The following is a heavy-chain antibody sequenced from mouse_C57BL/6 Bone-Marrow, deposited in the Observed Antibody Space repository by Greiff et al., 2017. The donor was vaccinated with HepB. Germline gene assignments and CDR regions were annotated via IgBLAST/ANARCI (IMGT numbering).Heavy chain of an antibody. Sequence: EVQRVESGGGLVQPKGSLKLSCAASGFTFNTYAMHWVRQAPGKGLEWVARIRSKSSNYATYYADSVKDRFTISRDDSQSMLYLQMNNLKTEDTAMYYCVRSYYYGSSYPYYYAMDYWGQGTSVTVSS. CDR2: IRSKSSNYAT. CDR3: VRSYYYGSSYPYYYAMDY. CDR1: GFTFNTYA. V-gene: IGHV10-3*01. J-gene: IGHJ4*01. D-gene: IGHD1-1*01.